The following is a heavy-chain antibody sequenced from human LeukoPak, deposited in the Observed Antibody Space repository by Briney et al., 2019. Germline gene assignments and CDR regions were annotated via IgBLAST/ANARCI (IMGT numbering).Heavy chain of an antibody. CDR2: INHSGST. CDR1: GGSFSGYY. J-gene: IGHJ6*03. CDR3: ANLRYCSSTRRGCRYYYYYMDV. V-gene: IGHV4-34*01. Sequence: SETLSLTCAVYGGSFSGYYWSWIRQPPGKGLEWIGEINHSGSTNYNPSLKSRVTISVDTSKNQFSLKLSSVTAADTAVYYCANLRYCSSTRRGCRYYYYYMDVWGKGTTVTVSS. D-gene: IGHD2-2*01.